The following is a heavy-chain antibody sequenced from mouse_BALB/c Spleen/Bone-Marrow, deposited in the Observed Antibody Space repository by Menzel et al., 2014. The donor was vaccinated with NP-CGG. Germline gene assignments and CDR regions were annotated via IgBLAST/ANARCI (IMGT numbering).Heavy chain of an antibody. CDR1: GFTFSTFG. CDR2: ISSGSSTV. CDR3: ARSGSSSGYFDY. D-gene: IGHD1-1*01. V-gene: IGHV5-17*02. J-gene: IGHJ2*01. Sequence: EVHLVESGGGLVKPGGSLKLSCAASGFTFSTFGMHWVRQAPEKGLEWVAYISSGSSTVYYADKVMGRFTISRDNPKNTLFLQMTSLRSEDTAMYYCARSGSSSGYFDYRGQGTTLTVSS.